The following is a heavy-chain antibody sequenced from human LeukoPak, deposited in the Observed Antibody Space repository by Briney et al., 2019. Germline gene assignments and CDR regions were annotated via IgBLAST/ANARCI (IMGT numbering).Heavy chain of an antibody. Sequence: GESLKISCKGSGYSFTSYWIGWVRQMPGKGLEWMGIIYPGDSDTRYSPSFQGQVTISADKSISTAYLQWSSLKASDTAMYYCARHTRESDYDFWSGYYPAGNYYYMDVWGKGTTVTVSS. CDR1: GYSFTSYW. J-gene: IGHJ6*03. V-gene: IGHV5-51*01. CDR3: ARHTRESDYDFWSGYYPAGNYYYMDV. D-gene: IGHD3-3*01. CDR2: IYPGDSDT.